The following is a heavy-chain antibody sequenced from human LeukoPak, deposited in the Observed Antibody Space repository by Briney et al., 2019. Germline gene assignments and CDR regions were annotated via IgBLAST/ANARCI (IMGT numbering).Heavy chain of an antibody. Sequence: GGSLRLSCAASGLTFSNYAMSWVRQAPGKGLEWVSGISDSGGSTYYADSVKGRFTISRDNSKNTLYLQMNSLRAEDTAVYYCAREDVLLWFGEEGNYFDYWGQGTLVTVSS. CDR2: ISDSGGST. J-gene: IGHJ4*02. D-gene: IGHD3-10*01. CDR3: AREDVLLWFGEEGNYFDY. CDR1: GLTFSNYA. V-gene: IGHV3-23*01.